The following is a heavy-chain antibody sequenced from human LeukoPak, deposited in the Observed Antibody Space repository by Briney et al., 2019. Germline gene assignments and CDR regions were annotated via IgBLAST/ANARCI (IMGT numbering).Heavy chain of an antibody. CDR1: GFTFSNYW. CDR3: ASPYSGYDYNFDH. Sequence: GGSLRLSCAAPGFTFSNYWMHWVRQAPGKGLVWVSRITADGTNAIYADSVKGRFTISRDNAKNTLYLQMNSLRAEDTAVYYCASPYSGYDYNFDHWGQGTLVTVSS. CDR2: ITADGTNA. J-gene: IGHJ4*02. V-gene: IGHV3-74*01. D-gene: IGHD5-12*01.